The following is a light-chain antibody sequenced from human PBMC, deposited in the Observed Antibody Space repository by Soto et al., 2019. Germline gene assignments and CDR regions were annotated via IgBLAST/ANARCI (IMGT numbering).Light chain of an antibody. CDR3: QQCNDWPPT. CDR1: QSITNK. J-gene: IGKJ2*01. Sequence: DIFMTQSPATLSVSPGETATLSCRASQSITNKLAWYQQRPGQAPRLLIYDASTRATGIPARFSGSGSGTEFTLTISSLQSGDFAVYYCQQCNDWPPTFGQGTKLEI. V-gene: IGKV3-15*01. CDR2: DAS.